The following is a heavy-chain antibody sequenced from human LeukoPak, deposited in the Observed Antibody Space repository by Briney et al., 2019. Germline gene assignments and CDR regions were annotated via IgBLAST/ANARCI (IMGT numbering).Heavy chain of an antibody. J-gene: IGHJ4*02. CDR3: ARGGVVTAIPSLGNDY. CDR2: INHSGST. Sequence: PSETLSLICAVYGGSFSGYYWSWIRQPPGKGLEWIGEINHSGSTNYNPSLKSRVTISVDTSKNQFSLKLSSVTAADTAVYYCARGGVVTAIPSLGNDYWGQGTLVTVSS. CDR1: GGSFSGYY. D-gene: IGHD2-21*02. V-gene: IGHV4-34*01.